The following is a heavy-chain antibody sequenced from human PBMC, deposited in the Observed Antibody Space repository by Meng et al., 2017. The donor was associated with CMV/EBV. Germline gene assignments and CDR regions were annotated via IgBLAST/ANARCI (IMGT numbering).Heavy chain of an antibody. CDR3: ARIGSGSYSWDY. J-gene: IGHJ4*02. CDR2: IYSGGST. Sequence: VEVGESGGGLVQRGGALRLSCAASGFTVSSNYMSWVRQAPGKGLEWVSVIYSGGSTYYADSVKGRFTISRDNSKNTLYLQMNSLRAEDTAVYYCARIGSGSYSWDYWGQGTLVTVSS. CDR1: GFTVSSNY. V-gene: IGHV3-66*01. D-gene: IGHD1-26*01.